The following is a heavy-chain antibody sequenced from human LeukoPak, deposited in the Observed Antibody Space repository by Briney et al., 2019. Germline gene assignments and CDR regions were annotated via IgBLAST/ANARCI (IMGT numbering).Heavy chain of an antibody. J-gene: IGHJ6*03. D-gene: IGHD3-10*01. V-gene: IGHV4-34*01. CDR3: ARGVRPNYYYYYYMDV. CDR1: GGSFSGYY. Sequence: SETLSLTCAVYGGSFSGYYWSWIRQPPGKGLEWIGEINHSGSTNYNPSLKSRVTISVDTSKNQFSLKLSSVTAADTAVYYFARGVRPNYYYYYYMDVWGKGTTVTVSS. CDR2: INHSGST.